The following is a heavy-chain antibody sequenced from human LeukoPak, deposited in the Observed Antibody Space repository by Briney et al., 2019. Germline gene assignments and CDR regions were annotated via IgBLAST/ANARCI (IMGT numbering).Heavy chain of an antibody. CDR2: INHSGST. CDR1: GGSFSGYY. D-gene: IGHD6-19*01. Sequence: SETLSLTCAVYGGSFSGYYWSWIRQPPGKGLEWIGEINHSGSTNYNPSLKSRVTISVDTSKNQLSLKLSSVTAADTAVYYCARGGDGSGWYFDFDYWGQGTLVTVSS. V-gene: IGHV4-34*01. CDR3: ARGGDGSGWYFDFDY. J-gene: IGHJ4*02.